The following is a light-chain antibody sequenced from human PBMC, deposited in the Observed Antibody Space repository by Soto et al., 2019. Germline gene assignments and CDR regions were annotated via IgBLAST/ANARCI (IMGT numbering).Light chain of an antibody. CDR3: QESFSPLYT. CDR2: AAS. J-gene: IGKJ2*01. V-gene: IGKV1-39*01. Sequence: DIQLTQSPSSLSASVGDRVTITCRASKTIHNFLNWYQQTPGKAPKHLIYAASNLRGGVPSRFSGGGSGTDFTLTINSLQPEDFATYSCQESFSPLYTFGRGTMLDI. CDR1: KTIHNF.